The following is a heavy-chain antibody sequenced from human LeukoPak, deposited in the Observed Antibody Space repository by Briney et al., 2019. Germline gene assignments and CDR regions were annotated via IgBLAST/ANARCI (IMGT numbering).Heavy chain of an antibody. CDR1: GFTFPNSA. D-gene: IGHD3-3*01. Sequence: SVKVSCKASGFTFPNSAMQWVRQARGQRLEWIGWIVLGAGNTVYAHKFHDRVTITRDVSTNTAYMELDSLGSEDTAVYSCAAQRGASLHDFWSTRLFDPWGQGTLVTVSS. V-gene: IGHV1-58*02. J-gene: IGHJ5*02. CDR3: AAQRGASLHDFWSTRLFDP. CDR2: IVLGAGNT.